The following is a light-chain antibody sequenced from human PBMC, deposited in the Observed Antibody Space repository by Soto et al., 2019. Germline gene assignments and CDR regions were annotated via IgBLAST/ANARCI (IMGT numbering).Light chain of an antibody. J-gene: IGKJ2*01. Sequence: EIVLTQSPGTLSLSPGERATLSCRASQSVSSSYLAWYQQKPGQAPRLLIYGASSRATGIPDRFSGSGSGTDFTLTISRLEPEDFAVYYCQQYGSSRPGVRFPYTFGQGTKLEIK. CDR2: GAS. CDR3: QQYGSSRPGVRFPYT. V-gene: IGKV3-20*01. CDR1: QSVSSSY.